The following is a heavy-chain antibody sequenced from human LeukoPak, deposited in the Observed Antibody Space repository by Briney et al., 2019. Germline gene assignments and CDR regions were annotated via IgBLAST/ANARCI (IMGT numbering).Heavy chain of an antibody. CDR3: ARELAAAGTNYYYYYYMDV. J-gene: IGHJ6*03. Sequence: SETLSLTCSVSGGSISSSSYYWGWIRQPPGKGLEWIGNIYYNGGTYYNPSLKSRVTISVDTSKNQLSLKLSSVTVADTAVYYCARELAAAGTNYYYYYYMDVWGKGTTVTISS. V-gene: IGHV4-39*02. D-gene: IGHD6-13*01. CDR2: IYYNGGT. CDR1: GGSISSSSYY.